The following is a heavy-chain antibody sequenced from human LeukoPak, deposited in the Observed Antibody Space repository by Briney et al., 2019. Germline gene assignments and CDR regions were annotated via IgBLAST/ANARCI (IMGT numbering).Heavy chain of an antibody. CDR2: IKQDGSEK. CDR1: GFTFSSYW. J-gene: IGHJ6*02. CDR3: AREWYSSSWYSYYYYYGMDV. Sequence: PGGSLRLSCAASGFTFSSYWMSWVRQAPGKGLEWVANIKQDGSEKYYVDSVKGRFTISRDNAKNSLYLQMNSLRAEDTAVYYCAREWYSSSWYSYYYYYGMDVWGQGTTVTASS. V-gene: IGHV3-7*01. D-gene: IGHD6-13*01.